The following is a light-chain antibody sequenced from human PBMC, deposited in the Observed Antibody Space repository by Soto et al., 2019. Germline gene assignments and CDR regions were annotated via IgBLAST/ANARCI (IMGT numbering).Light chain of an antibody. V-gene: IGKV3-20*01. CDR1: QTVSRKY. J-gene: IGKJ5*01. Sequence: EIVMTQSPATLSVSPGEXATLSCRASQTVSRKYLAWYQQRPGQAPRLVIYGASNRASGIPDRFSGGGSGTDCTLTINRLEPEDVTVFYCQQYGSAPYTFGQGTRLEIK. CDR3: QQYGSAPYT. CDR2: GAS.